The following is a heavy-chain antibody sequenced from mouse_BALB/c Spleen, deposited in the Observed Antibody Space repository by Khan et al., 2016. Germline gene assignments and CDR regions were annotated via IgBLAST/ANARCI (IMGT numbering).Heavy chain of an antibody. CDR1: GHPFTTYW. Sequence: VQLQESGAELVRPGASVKLSCKASGHPFTTYWMNWFKQRPEQGLEWIGRIDPYDSETNYDQKFKDKAILTVDKSSSTAFMQLSSLTSEDSAVYYCARGSKVFDYWSQGTTLTVSS. CDR3: ARGSKVFDY. J-gene: IGHJ2*01. V-gene: IGHV1-69*02. CDR2: IDPYDSET.